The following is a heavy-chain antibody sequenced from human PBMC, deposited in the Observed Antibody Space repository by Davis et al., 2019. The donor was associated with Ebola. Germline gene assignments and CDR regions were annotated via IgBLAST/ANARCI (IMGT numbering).Heavy chain of an antibody. CDR2: IWYDGSNK. V-gene: IGHV3-30*02. Sequence: GESLKISCAASGFTFSSYGMHWVRQAPGKGLEWVAVIWYDGSNKYYADSVKGRFTISRDNFKNTLYLQMNSLRAEDTAVYYCAKSLSDSDDYWGQGTLVTVSS. D-gene: IGHD4/OR15-4a*01. J-gene: IGHJ4*02. CDR1: GFTFSSYG. CDR3: AKSLSDSDDY.